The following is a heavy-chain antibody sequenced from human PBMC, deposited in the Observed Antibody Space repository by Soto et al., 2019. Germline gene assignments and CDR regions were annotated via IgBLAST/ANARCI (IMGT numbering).Heavy chain of an antibody. D-gene: IGHD3-22*01. J-gene: IGHJ5*02. V-gene: IGHV1-69*13. CDR2: IIPIFGTA. CDR1: GGTFSSYA. Sequence: SVKVSCKASGGTFSSYAISWVRQAPGQGLEWMGGIIPIFGTANYAQKFQGRVTITADESTSTAYMELSSLRSEDTAVYYCARSITMIGTFDPWGQGTLVTVSS. CDR3: ARSITMIGTFDP.